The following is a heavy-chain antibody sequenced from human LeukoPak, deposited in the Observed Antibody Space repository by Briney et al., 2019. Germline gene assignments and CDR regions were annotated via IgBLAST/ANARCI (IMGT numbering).Heavy chain of an antibody. V-gene: IGHV1-8*01. CDR1: GYTFTSYY. Sequence: ASVKVSFKSSGYTFTSYYFNWVRQATGQGLEWMGWMNPNSGNTGYAQKFQGRVTMTRNTSISTAYMELSSLRSEDTAVYYCARAVRVVPAANMPLYYMDVWGKGTTVTVSS. CDR2: MNPNSGNT. CDR3: ARAVRVVPAANMPLYYMDV. D-gene: IGHD2-2*01. J-gene: IGHJ6*03.